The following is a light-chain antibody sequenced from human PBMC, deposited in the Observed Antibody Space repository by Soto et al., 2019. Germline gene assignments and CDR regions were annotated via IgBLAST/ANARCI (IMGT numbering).Light chain of an antibody. CDR3: HSYARSTLV. CDR2: EGT. CDR1: GTDVGTYNF. J-gene: IGLJ3*02. Sequence: QSALTQPASVSGSPGQSITISCTGSGTDVGTYNFVSWFQRHPGKAPKLLIYEGTKRPSGVSNRFSASESGNTASLTISGLQAEDEAVYYCHSYARSTLVFGGGTKLTVL. V-gene: IGLV2-23*01.